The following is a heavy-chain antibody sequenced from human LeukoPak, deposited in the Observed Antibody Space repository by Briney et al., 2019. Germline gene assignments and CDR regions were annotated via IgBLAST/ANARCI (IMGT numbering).Heavy chain of an antibody. J-gene: IGHJ5*02. V-gene: IGHV5-51*01. CDR1: GYSFTSYW. Sequence: KTGESLKISCKGSGYSFTSYWIGWMRQMPGKGLEWMGIIYPGDSDTRYSPSFQGQVTISADKSISTAYLQWSSLKASDTAMYYCARRYYDFWSGPYGFDPWGQGTLVTVSS. D-gene: IGHD3-3*01. CDR2: IYPGDSDT. CDR3: ARRYYDFWSGPYGFDP.